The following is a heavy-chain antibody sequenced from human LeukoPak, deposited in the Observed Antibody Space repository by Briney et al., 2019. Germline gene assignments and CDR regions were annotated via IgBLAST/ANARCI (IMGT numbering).Heavy chain of an antibody. CDR2: ISYDGSKK. Sequence: GGSLRLSCAASGFTLRSYGMHWVRQAPGKGLEWVAVISYDGSKKYYADSVKGRFTISRDNSKNTLYLQMNSLRAEDTAVYYCAKAVGQWSFDLWGRGALVTVSS. J-gene: IGHJ2*01. V-gene: IGHV3-30*18. CDR3: AKAVGQWSFDL. CDR1: GFTLRSYG.